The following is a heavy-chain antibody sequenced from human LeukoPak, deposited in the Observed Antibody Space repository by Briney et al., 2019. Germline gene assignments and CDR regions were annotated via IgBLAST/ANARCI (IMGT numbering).Heavy chain of an antibody. CDR3: ARGEESSSTGPFDY. D-gene: IGHD2-2*01. Sequence: GGSLRLSCAASGFTFSSYEMNWVRQAPGKGLEWVSYISSSGSTIYYADSVKGRFAISRDNAKNSLYLQMNSLRAEDTAVYYCARGEESSSTGPFDYWGQGTLVTVSS. J-gene: IGHJ4*02. V-gene: IGHV3-48*03. CDR1: GFTFSSYE. CDR2: ISSSGSTI.